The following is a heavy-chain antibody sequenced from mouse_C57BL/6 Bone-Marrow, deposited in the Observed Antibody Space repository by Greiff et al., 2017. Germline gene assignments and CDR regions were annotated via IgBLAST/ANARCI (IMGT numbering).Heavy chain of an antibody. Sequence: QVQLQQPGAELVKPGASVKLSCKASGYTFTSYWMHWVKQRPGQGLEWIGMIHPNSGSTNYNEKFKSKATLTVDKSSSTAYMQLSSLTSEDSAVYYCARANWGPYWYFDVWGTGTTVTVSS. D-gene: IGHD4-1*01. CDR1: GYTFTSYW. J-gene: IGHJ1*03. CDR3: ARANWGPYWYFDV. CDR2: IHPNSGST. V-gene: IGHV1-64*01.